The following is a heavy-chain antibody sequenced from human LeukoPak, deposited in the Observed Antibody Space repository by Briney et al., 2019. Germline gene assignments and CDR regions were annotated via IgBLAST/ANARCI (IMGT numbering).Heavy chain of an antibody. J-gene: IGHJ6*03. CDR1: GFTFSSYN. V-gene: IGHV3-21*01. D-gene: IGHD3-3*01. CDR2: ITSSSSYI. CDR3: AKDGTYYDFWSGYSSYYYYMDV. Sequence: GGSLRLPCAASGFTFSSYNMNWVRQAPGKGLEWVSSITSSSSYIYYADSVKGRFTISRDNSKNTLYLQMNSLRAEDTAVYYCAKDGTYYDFWSGYSSYYYYMDVWGKGTTVTVSS.